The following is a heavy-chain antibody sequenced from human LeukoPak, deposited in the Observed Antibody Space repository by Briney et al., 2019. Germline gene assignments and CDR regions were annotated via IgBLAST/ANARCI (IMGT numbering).Heavy chain of an antibody. D-gene: IGHD1-14*01. J-gene: IGHJ6*03. Sequence: SETLSLTCAVYGGSFSGYYWSWICQPPGKGLEWIGEINHSGSTNYNPSLKSRVTISVDTSKNQFSLKLSSVTAADTAVYYCARKGKVAPGYYYYMDVWGKGTTVTVSS. CDR2: INHSGST. CDR1: GGSFSGYY. V-gene: IGHV4-34*01. CDR3: ARKGKVAPGYYYYMDV.